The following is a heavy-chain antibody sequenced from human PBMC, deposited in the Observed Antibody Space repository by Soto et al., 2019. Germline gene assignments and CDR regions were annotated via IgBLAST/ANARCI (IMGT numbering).Heavy chain of an antibody. Sequence: PGGSLRLSCAASGFTFSSYAMSWVRQAPGKGLEWVSAISGSGGSTYYADSVKGRFTISRDNSKNTLYLQMNSLRAEDTAVYYCAKVSAIVVVIRTDGFDYWGQGTLVTAPQ. CDR1: GFTFSSYA. J-gene: IGHJ4*02. D-gene: IGHD3-22*01. CDR3: AKVSAIVVVIRTDGFDY. CDR2: ISGSGGST. V-gene: IGHV3-23*01.